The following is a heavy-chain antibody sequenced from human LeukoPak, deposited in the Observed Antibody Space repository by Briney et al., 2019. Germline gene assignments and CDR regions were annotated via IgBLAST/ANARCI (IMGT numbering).Heavy chain of an antibody. CDR2: INPSGGST. J-gene: IGHJ3*02. Sequence: GASVKVSCKASGYTLTSYGINWVRQAPGQGLEWMGIINPSGGSTGYAQKFQGRVTMTRDTSTSTVYMELSSLRSEDTAVYYCARAIRYFDRFGAFDIWGQGTMVTVSS. CDR1: GYTLTSYG. D-gene: IGHD3-9*01. V-gene: IGHV1-46*01. CDR3: ARAIRYFDRFGAFDI.